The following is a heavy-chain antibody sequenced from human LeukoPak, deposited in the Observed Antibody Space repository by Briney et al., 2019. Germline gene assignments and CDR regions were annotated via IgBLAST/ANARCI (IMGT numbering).Heavy chain of an antibody. CDR1: GFTVSSSP. D-gene: IGHD1-26*01. V-gene: IGHV3-53*04. CDR2: IYSGGNT. Sequence: GGSLRLSCAASGFTVSSSPINWVRQAPGRGLEWVSVIYSGGNTFYADSVKGRFTISRHNPENTLYLQMNSLSADDTAVYYCARLMGSGWFDPWGQGTLVTVFS. CDR3: ARLMGSGWFDP. J-gene: IGHJ5*02.